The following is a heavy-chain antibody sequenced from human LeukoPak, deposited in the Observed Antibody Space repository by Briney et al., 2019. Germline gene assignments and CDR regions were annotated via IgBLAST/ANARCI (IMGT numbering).Heavy chain of an antibody. D-gene: IGHD2-8*01. Sequence: ASVKVSCKASGGTFSSYAISWVRQAPGQGLEWMGGIIPIFGTASYAQKFQGRVTITTDESTSTAYMELSSLRSEDTAVYYCAREGRYCTNGVCSQGDHAGFDYWGQGTLVTVSS. CDR3: AREGRYCTNGVCSQGDHAGFDY. CDR2: IIPIFGTA. V-gene: IGHV1-69*05. CDR1: GGTFSSYA. J-gene: IGHJ4*02.